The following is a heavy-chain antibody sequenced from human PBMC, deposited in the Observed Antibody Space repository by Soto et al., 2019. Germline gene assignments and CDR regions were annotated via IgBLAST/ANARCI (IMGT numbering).Heavy chain of an antibody. Sequence: ASVKVSCKASGVTFSSYAISWVRQAPGQGLEWMGGIIPIFGTANYAQKFQGRVTITADESTSTAYMELSSLRSEDTAVYYCARSVVVAATPASYYYGMDVWGQGTTVTVSS. CDR2: IIPIFGTA. D-gene: IGHD2-15*01. V-gene: IGHV1-69*13. J-gene: IGHJ6*02. CDR3: ARSVVVAATPASYYYGMDV. CDR1: GVTFSSYA.